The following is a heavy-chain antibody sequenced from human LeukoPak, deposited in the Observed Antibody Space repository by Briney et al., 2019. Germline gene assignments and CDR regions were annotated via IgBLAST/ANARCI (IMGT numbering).Heavy chain of an antibody. J-gene: IGHJ2*01. V-gene: IGHV3-9*01. D-gene: IGHD6-13*01. Sequence: GGSLRLSCAPSGFMFNDYALHWVRQAPGKGLEWVSSISWNSGNMYYVDSVKGRFTISRDNAKNSLSLQMNSLKPEDTALYYCAKGPGLGAGKRYLDLWGRGTLAIVSS. CDR1: GFMFNDYA. CDR2: ISWNSGNM. CDR3: AKGPGLGAGKRYLDL.